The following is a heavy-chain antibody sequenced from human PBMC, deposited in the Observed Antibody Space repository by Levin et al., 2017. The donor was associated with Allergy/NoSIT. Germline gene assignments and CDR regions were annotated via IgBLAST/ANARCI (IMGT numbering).Heavy chain of an antibody. CDR3: ARENMAASFDY. D-gene: IGHD1-26*01. CDR2: IRGDGSST. Sequence: PGGSLRLSCAASGFTFSIYWMHWVRQTPGKGLVWVSRIRGDGSSTSYADSVKGRFTISRDNAKNTLYLQMNSLRAEDTAVYYCARENMAASFDYWGQGTLVTVSS. J-gene: IGHJ4*02. CDR1: GFTFSIYW. V-gene: IGHV3-74*01.